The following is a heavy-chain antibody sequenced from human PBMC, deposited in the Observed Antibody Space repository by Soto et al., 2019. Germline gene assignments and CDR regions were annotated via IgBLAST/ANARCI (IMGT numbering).Heavy chain of an antibody. J-gene: IGHJ4*02. CDR2: IYHSGST. D-gene: IGHD3-16*01. Sequence: SETLSLTCAVSGGSISSGGYSWSWIRQPPGKGLEWIGYIYHSGSTYYNPSLKSRVTISVDRSKNQFSLKMSSVTAADTAVYYCPRGVSLRPNFDYWGQGTLVTVSS. CDR3: PRGVSLRPNFDY. V-gene: IGHV4-30-2*01. CDR1: GGSISSGGYS.